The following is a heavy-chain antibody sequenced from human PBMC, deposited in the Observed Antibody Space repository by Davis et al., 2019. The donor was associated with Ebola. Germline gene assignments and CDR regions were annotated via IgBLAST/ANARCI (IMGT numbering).Heavy chain of an antibody. CDR1: GFTFSTYA. J-gene: IGHJ4*02. Sequence: GESLKISCAASGFTFSTYAMNWVRQAPGKGLEWVSIFGTSGDTYYADSVKGRFTISRDNSKNTLYLQMNSLRADDTAVYYCAKDLRLGSYSDDYWGQGTLVTVSS. CDR3: AKDLRLGSYSDDY. V-gene: IGHV3-23*01. D-gene: IGHD1-26*01. CDR2: IFGTSGDT.